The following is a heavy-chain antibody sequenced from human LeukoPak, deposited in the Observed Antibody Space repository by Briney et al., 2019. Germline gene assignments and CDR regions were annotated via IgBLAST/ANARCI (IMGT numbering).Heavy chain of an antibody. CDR1: GFTFSSYG. Sequence: PGRSLRLSCAASGFTFSSYGMHWVRQAPGKGLEWVAVIWYDGSNKYYADSVKGRFTISRDNSKNTLYLQMNSLRAEDTAVYYCAKEKMATIYYFDYWGQGTLVTVSS. CDR2: IWYDGSNK. V-gene: IGHV3-33*06. J-gene: IGHJ4*02. D-gene: IGHD5-24*01. CDR3: AKEKMATIYYFDY.